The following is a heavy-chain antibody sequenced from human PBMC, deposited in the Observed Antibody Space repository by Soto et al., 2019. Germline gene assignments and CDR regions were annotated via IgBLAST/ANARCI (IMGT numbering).Heavy chain of an antibody. V-gene: IGHV4-4*02. CDR2: IYHSGST. CDR3: ARVSGSSYYGMDV. J-gene: IGHJ6*02. CDR1: GGSISSSSW. Sequence: QVQLQESGPGLVKPSGTLSLTCAVSGGSISSSSWWSWVRQPPGKGLEWIGEIYHSGSTNYNTSLKSRVTISVDKSKNQFSLKVTAVTAADTAVYYCARVSGSSYYGMDVWGQGTRVTVSS.